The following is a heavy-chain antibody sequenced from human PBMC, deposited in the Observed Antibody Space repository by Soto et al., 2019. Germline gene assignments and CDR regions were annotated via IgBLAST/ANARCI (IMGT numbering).Heavy chain of an antibody. CDR1: GGTFSSYA. V-gene: IGHV1-69*13. CDR3: ARDYGVATITGPIGPFDY. CDR2: IIPIFGTG. J-gene: IGHJ4*02. D-gene: IGHD5-12*01. Sequence: GSSVKVSCKSSGGTFSSYAISWVRQAPGQGLEWMGGIIPIFGTGNYAQKFQGRVTITADESTSTAYMELSSLRSEDTAVYYCARDYGVATITGPIGPFDYWGQGTLVTVSS.